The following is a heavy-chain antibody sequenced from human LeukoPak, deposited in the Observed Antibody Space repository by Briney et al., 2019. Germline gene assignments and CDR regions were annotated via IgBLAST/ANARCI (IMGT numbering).Heavy chain of an antibody. J-gene: IGHJ3*02. D-gene: IGHD2/OR15-2a*01. Sequence: ETLSLTCSVSGASTSSYYWSWLRQPAGKGLEWIGRIHTRGGTEYNPSLKSRVTMSVDTSKNQFSLKLTSVTAADTAVYFCARDDNSEYSDDAFDIWGQGTLVTVSS. CDR1: GASTSSYY. V-gene: IGHV4-4*07. CDR3: ARDDNSEYSDDAFDI. CDR2: IHTRGGT.